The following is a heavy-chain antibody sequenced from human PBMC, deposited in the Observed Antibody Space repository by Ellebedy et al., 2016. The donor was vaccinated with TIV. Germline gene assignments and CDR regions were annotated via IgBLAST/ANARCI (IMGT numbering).Heavy chain of an antibody. J-gene: IGHJ6*03. Sequence: GESLKISCAASGFIFSSYGMHWVRQAPGKGLEWVAFIWYDGNNKYYAESVKGRFTISRDNSRNTLYLQMNSLRVEDTAVYYCAREMLTGYYYYMDFWGKGTMVTVSS. D-gene: IGHD4/OR15-4a*01. CDR3: AREMLTGYYYYMDF. CDR2: IWYDGNNK. V-gene: IGHV3-33*08. CDR1: GFIFSSYG.